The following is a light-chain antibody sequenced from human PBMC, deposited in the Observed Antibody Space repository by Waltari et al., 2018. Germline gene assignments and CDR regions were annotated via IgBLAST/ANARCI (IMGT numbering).Light chain of an antibody. CDR1: KGLRNW. CDR2: GAT. V-gene: IGKV1-12*01. CDR3: QQANTFPLT. Sequence: DIQLTQSPSSVSASVGDRVTITCRASKGLRNWLAWYQQKPGKAPKLLIFGATPLQSGVPSRFSGSGSGTDFTLTISSLQPEDFATYYCQQANTFPLTFGGGTKVEIK. J-gene: IGKJ4*01.